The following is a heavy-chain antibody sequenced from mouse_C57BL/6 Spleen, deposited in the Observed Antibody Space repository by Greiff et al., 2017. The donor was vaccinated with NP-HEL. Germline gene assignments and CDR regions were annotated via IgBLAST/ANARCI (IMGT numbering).Heavy chain of an antibody. V-gene: IGHV1-54*01. CDR3: ARGGYGSSGDYFDY. D-gene: IGHD1-1*01. J-gene: IGHJ2*01. CDR1: GYAFTNYL. CDR2: INPGSGGT. Sequence: VQLQQSGAELVRPGTSVKVSCKASGYAFTNYLIEWVKQRPGQGLEWIGVINPGSGGTNYNEKFKGKATLTADKSSSTAYMQLSSLTSEDSAVYFCARGGYGSSGDYFDYWGQGTTLTVSS.